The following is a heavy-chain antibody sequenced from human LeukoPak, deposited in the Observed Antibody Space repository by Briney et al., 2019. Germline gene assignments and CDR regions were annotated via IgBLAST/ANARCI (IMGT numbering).Heavy chain of an antibody. CDR1: GGSFSGYC. D-gene: IGHD3-16*01. Sequence: PSETLSLTCVVYGGSFSGYCWSWIRQPPGKGLEWIGEINYSGSTNYNPSLKSRVTISVDTSKNQFSLKLSSVTAADTAVYYCARGGLGGWPKKSYFFDYWGQGTLVTVSS. CDR3: ARGGLGGWPKKSYFFDY. J-gene: IGHJ4*02. CDR2: INYSGST. V-gene: IGHV4-34*01.